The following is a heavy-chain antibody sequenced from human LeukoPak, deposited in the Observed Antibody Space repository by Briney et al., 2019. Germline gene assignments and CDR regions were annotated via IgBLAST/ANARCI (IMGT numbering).Heavy chain of an antibody. V-gene: IGHV3-74*01. J-gene: IGHJ4*02. CDR1: GFIFSNYY. CDR3: ARDTKLELLLDY. CDR2: INGDGSNV. D-gene: IGHD1-7*01. Sequence: PGGSLRLSCAASGFIFSNYYMHWVRQAPGKGLVWVSHINGDGSNVNYADSVKGRFTISRDNAKNSLYLQMNSLRAEDTAVYYCARDTKLELLLDYWGQGTLVTVSS.